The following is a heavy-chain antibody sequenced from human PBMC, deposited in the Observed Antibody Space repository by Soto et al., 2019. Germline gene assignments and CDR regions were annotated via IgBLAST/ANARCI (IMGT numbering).Heavy chain of an antibody. J-gene: IGHJ5*02. Sequence: ASVKVSCKASGYTSTSYGISWVRQAPGQGLEWMGWISAYNGNTNYAQKLQGRVTMTTDTSTSTAYMELRSLRSDDTAVYYCARDYSPNVLMVSARYNWFDPWGQGTLVTVSS. CDR3: ARDYSPNVLMVSARYNWFDP. CDR2: ISAYNGNT. D-gene: IGHD2-8*01. CDR1: GYTSTSYG. V-gene: IGHV1-18*01.